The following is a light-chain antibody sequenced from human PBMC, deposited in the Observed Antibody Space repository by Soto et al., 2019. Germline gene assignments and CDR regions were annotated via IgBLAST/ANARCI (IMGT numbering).Light chain of an antibody. V-gene: IGKV3D-20*02. CDR1: ESVSSNY. J-gene: IGKJ3*01. CDR3: QQRSNRGFT. CDR2: GVS. Sequence: EIVLTQSPGTLSLSPGERATLSCRASESVSSNYLAWYQQIPGQAPRLLIYGVSSRAAGIPDRFSGSGSGTDFTLTINRLEPEDFAVYYRQQRSNRGFTFGPGTKVDIK.